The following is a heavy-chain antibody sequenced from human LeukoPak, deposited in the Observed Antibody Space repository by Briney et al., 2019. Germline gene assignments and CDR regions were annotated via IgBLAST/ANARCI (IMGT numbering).Heavy chain of an antibody. CDR2: MNPKSGKT. V-gene: IGHV1-8*01. CDR3: ARGPREDSNYVWFDP. Sequence: ASVKVSCKASGYTFTNNDINWVRQATGQGLEWMGWMNPKSGKTGYSQKFQGRVTMTTNTSISTAYMELSTLRSEDTAVYYCARGPREDSNYVWFDPWGQGTLVTVSS. CDR1: GYTFTNND. D-gene: IGHD4-11*01. J-gene: IGHJ5*02.